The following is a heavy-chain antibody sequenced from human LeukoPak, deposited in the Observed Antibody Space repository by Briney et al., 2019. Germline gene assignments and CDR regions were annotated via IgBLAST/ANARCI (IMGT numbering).Heavy chain of an antibody. J-gene: IGHJ4*02. V-gene: IGHV4-61*02. CDR1: GGSIRSGRYD. CDR2: MYTSGSP. Sequence: SSETLSLTCTVSGGSIRSGRYDWNSLPQPAGKGLEWIELMYTSGSPHYNPSLTSRVTILVDTSTNQFSLKLSSVTAADTAVYYCARQSDDSVWGSYRTFDYWGQGTLVTVSS. D-gene: IGHD3-16*02. CDR3: ARQSDDSVWGSYRTFDY.